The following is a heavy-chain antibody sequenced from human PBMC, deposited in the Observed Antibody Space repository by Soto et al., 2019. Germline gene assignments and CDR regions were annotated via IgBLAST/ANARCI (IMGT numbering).Heavy chain of an antibody. V-gene: IGHV4-31*03. CDR2: IYYSGST. D-gene: IGHD3-10*01. J-gene: IGHJ4*02. CDR3: ARVNTMVRGLDY. CDR1: GGSISSGGYY. Sequence: SETLSLTCTVSGGSISSGGYYWSWIRQHPGKGLEWIGYIYYSGSTYYNPSLKSRVTISVDTSKNQFSLKLSSVTAADTAVYYCARVNTMVRGLDYWGQGTLVTVSS.